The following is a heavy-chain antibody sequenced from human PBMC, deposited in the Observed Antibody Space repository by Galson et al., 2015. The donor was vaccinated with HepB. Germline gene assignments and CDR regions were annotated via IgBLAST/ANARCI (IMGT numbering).Heavy chain of an antibody. CDR2: IWYDGSNK. J-gene: IGHJ4*02. CDR1: GFTFSSYS. CDR3: AGAVVVPAAPPGY. D-gene: IGHD2-2*01. Sequence: SLRLSCAASGFTFSSYSMHWVRQAPGKGLEWVAVIWYDGSNKYYADSVKGRFTISRDNSKNTLYLQMNSLRAEDTAVYYCAGAVVVPAAPPGYWGQGTLVTVSS. V-gene: IGHV3-33*08.